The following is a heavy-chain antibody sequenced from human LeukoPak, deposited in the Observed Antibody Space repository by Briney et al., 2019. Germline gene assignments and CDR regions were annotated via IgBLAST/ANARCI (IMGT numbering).Heavy chain of an antibody. CDR3: ASPMTTVVIGRAFDI. J-gene: IGHJ3*02. CDR2: INNSGST. CDR1: GYSISSGYN. V-gene: IGHV4-38-2*02. D-gene: IGHD4-23*01. Sequence: SETLSLTCTVSGYSISSGYNWGGSRQPPGQGVAWTCIINNSGSTYYTPSLKGRVTISVDTSKNQFSLKLSSVTAADTAVYYCASPMTTVVIGRAFDIWGQGTMVTVSS.